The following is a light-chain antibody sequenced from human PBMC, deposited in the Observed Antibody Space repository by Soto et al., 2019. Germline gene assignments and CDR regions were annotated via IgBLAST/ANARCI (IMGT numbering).Light chain of an antibody. J-gene: IGLJ3*02. Sequence: QSALTQPASVSGSPGQSITISCTGTSSDVGGYNYVSWYQQHSGNAPKLMIYEVSHRPSGVSNRFSGSKSGNTASLTISGLQAEDEADYYCSSYTNSRSRVFGGGTKVTVL. CDR2: EVS. CDR3: SSYTNSRSRV. CDR1: SSDVGGYNY. V-gene: IGLV2-14*01.